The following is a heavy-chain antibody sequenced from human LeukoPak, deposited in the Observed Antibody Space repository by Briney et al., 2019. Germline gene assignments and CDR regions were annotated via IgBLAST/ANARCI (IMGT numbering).Heavy chain of an antibody. V-gene: IGHV3-53*01. Sequence: GGSLRLSCAASGFTLSSNYMSWVRQAPGKGLEWVSVIYSGGSTYYADSVKGRFTISRDNSKNTLYLQMNSLRAEDTAVYYCARGYYDSSSYDYWGQGTLVTVSS. D-gene: IGHD3-22*01. CDR3: ARGYYDSSSYDY. CDR1: GFTLSSNY. CDR2: IYSGGST. J-gene: IGHJ4*02.